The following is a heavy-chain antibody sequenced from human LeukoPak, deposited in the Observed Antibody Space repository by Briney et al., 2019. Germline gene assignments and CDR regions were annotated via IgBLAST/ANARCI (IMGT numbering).Heavy chain of an antibody. CDR2: IRGDGGDT. D-gene: IGHD6-25*01. J-gene: IGHJ4*02. CDR3: ARKPAPAD. V-gene: IGHV3-74*01. Sequence: PGGSLRLSCAASRFSFSHSWMHWVRQTPGKGLEWVPSIRGDGGDTAYADSVRGRFTISRDNAKNTLYLQMNSLRAEDTAVYYCARKPAPADWGQGTLVTVSS. CDR1: RFSFSHSW.